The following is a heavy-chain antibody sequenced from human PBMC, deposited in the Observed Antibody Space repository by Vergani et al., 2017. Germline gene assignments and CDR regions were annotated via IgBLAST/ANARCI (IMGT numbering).Heavy chain of an antibody. V-gene: IGHV3-49*04. CDR1: GFTFGDYA. Sequence: EVQLVESGGGLVQPGRSLRLSCTASGFTFGDYAMSWVRPAPGKGLEWVGFIRSKAYGGTTEYAASVKGRFTISRDDSKSIAYLQMNSLKTEDTAVYYCTRVSSNYYGSGSSTPEYYFDYWGQGTLVTVSS. CDR3: TRVSSNYYGSGSSTPEYYFDY. CDR2: IRSKAYGGTT. D-gene: IGHD3-10*01. J-gene: IGHJ4*02.